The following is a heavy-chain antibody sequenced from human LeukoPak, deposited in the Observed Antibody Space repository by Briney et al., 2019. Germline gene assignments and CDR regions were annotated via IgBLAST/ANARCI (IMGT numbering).Heavy chain of an antibody. CDR3: AKGGTIWFGEQGPYYYYMDV. CDR2: ISGSGGST. D-gene: IGHD3-10*01. J-gene: IGHJ6*03. CDR1: GFTFSSYG. Sequence: GGSLRLSCAASGFTFSSYGMSWVRQAPGKGLEWVSAISGSGGSTYYADSVKGRFTISRDNSKNTLYLQMNSLRAEDTAVYYCAKGGTIWFGEQGPYYYYMDVWGKGTTVTISS. V-gene: IGHV3-23*01.